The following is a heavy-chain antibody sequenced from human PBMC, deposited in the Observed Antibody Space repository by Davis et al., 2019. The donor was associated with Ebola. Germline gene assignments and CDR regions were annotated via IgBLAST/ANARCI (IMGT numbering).Heavy chain of an antibody. D-gene: IGHD6-13*01. CDR2: INSDGSST. CDR1: GFTFSSYW. J-gene: IGHJ4*02. Sequence: GESLKISCAASGFTFSSYWMHWVRQAPGKGLVWVSRINSDGSSTSYADSVKGRFTISRDNSKNSLYLQMNSLRAEDTAVYYCARGVGYSSSAISYYFDYWGQGTLVTVSS. V-gene: IGHV3-74*01. CDR3: ARGVGYSSSAISYYFDY.